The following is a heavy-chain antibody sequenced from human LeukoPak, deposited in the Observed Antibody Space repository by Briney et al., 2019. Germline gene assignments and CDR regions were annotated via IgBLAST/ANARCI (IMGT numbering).Heavy chain of an antibody. D-gene: IGHD4-17*01. CDR1: GGSISSSSYY. Sequence: SETLSLTCTVSGGSISSSSYYWGWIRQPPGKGLEWIGSIYYSGSTNYNPSLKSRVTISVDTSKNQFSLKLSSVTAADTAVYYCARGPYGDYVLYYFDYWGQGTLVTVSS. CDR2: IYYSGST. J-gene: IGHJ4*02. CDR3: ARGPYGDYVLYYFDY. V-gene: IGHV4-39*07.